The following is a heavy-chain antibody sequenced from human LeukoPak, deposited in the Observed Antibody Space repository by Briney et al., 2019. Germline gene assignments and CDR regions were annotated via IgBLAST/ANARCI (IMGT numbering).Heavy chain of an antibody. V-gene: IGHV4-38-2*01. Sequence: SETLSLTCAVSGYSISSGYYWGWIRQPPGNGLEWIGSIYHSGSTYYNPSLKSRVTISVDTSKNQFSLKLSSVTAADTDVYYCARRSGYGYGYDYWGQGTLVTVSS. CDR3: ARRSGYGYGYDY. CDR1: GYSISSGYY. J-gene: IGHJ4*02. CDR2: IYHSGST. D-gene: IGHD5-18*01.